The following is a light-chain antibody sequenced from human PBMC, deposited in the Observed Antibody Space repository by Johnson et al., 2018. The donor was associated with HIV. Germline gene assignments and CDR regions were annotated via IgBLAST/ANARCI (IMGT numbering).Light chain of an antibody. Sequence: QSVLTQPPSVSAAPGQKVTISCSGSSSNIGNNYVSWYQQLPRAAPKLLIYENSKRPSGIPYRFSCSKSGTSATLDITGLQTGDEADYYCGTWDNSLSAHFVFGSGTKITVL. J-gene: IGLJ1*01. CDR3: GTWDNSLSAHFV. V-gene: IGLV1-51*02. CDR2: ENS. CDR1: SSNIGNNY.